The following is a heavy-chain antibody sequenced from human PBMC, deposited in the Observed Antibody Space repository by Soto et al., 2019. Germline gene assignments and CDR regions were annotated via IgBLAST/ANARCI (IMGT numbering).Heavy chain of an antibody. J-gene: IGHJ5*02. V-gene: IGHV4-31*03. Sequence: QVQLQESGPGLVKPSQTLSLTCTVSGGSISSGGYYWSWIRQHPGKGLEWIGYIYYSGSTYYNPSLKSRVTTSVDTSKNQFSLKLSSVTAADTAVYYCARLNYDYPEGVDPWGQGTLVTVSS. CDR2: IYYSGST. CDR3: ARLNYDYPEGVDP. CDR1: GGSISSGGYY. D-gene: IGHD3-16*01.